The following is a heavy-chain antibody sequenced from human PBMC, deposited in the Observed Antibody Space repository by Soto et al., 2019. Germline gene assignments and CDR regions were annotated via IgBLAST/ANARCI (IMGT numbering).Heavy chain of an antibody. D-gene: IGHD5-12*01. CDR1: GFTVSSNY. CDR2: IYGDGST. CDR3: ARGSSGYGYDAFDI. V-gene: IGHV3-53*04. Sequence: PGGSLRLSCVASGFTVSSNYMSWVRQAPGKGLEWVSLIYGDGSTYYADSVKGRFTISRHNSKNTLHLQMNSLTTEDTAVFYCARGSSGYGYDAFDIWGQGTMVTVSS. J-gene: IGHJ3*02.